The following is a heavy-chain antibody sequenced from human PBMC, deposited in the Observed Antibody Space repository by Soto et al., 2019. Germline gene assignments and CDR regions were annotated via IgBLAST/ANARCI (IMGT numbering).Heavy chain of an antibody. CDR1: GYTFTRYG. Sequence: ASVKVSCKASGYTFTRYGISWVRQAPGQGLEWMGWISGYNGDTNYAQKFQDRVSMTIDTSTGTVYMELRSLTSDDTAVYYCAKNGQPPYYYYGLDVWGQGTKVTGTS. CDR2: ISGYNGDT. V-gene: IGHV1-18*01. J-gene: IGHJ6*02. D-gene: IGHD1-1*01. CDR3: AKNGQPPYYYYGLDV.